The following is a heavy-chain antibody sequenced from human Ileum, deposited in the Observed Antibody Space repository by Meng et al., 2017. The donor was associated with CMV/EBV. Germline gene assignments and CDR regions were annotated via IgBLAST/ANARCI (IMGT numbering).Heavy chain of an antibody. V-gene: IGHV1-18*01. D-gene: IGHD6-13*01. Sequence: ASVKVSCKASGYTFTNYGITWVRQAAGQGLEWVGWISAYTGNIDYAQKFQDRVTMTTDTSTSTAYMELRSLRSDDTAVYYCARDRVQGRVASAFPPDPWGQGTLVTVSS. CDR1: GYTFTNYG. J-gene: IGHJ5*02. CDR3: ARDRVQGRVASAFPPDP. CDR2: ISAYTGNI.